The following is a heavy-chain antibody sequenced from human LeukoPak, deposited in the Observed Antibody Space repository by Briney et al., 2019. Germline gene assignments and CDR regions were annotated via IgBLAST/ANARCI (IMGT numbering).Heavy chain of an antibody. CDR3: ARGGIVVVPAAMGYFDY. CDR2: IIPIFGTA. V-gene: IGHV1-69*05. Sequence: ASVKVSCKASGGTFSSYAISWVRQSPGQGLEWMGGIIPIFGTANYAQKFQGRVTITTDESTSTAYMELSSLRSEDTAVYYCARGGIVVVPAAMGYFDYWGQGTLVTVSS. CDR1: GGTFSSYA. J-gene: IGHJ4*02. D-gene: IGHD2-2*01.